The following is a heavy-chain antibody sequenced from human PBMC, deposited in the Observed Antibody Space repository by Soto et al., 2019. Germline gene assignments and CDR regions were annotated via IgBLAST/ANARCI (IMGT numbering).Heavy chain of an antibody. Sequence: QVQLVESGGGVVQPGRSLRLSCAASGFVFSNFGMHWVRQAPGKGLEWVAVIWYDGSYKYYGDSVKGRFTISRDNSKNTFYVEMSSLRAEDKAVNYCAKDVNPGIYYFDYWGQGILVTVSS. CDR1: GFVFSNFG. CDR3: AKDVNPGIYYFDY. D-gene: IGHD3-3*02. V-gene: IGHV3-33*06. CDR2: IWYDGSYK. J-gene: IGHJ4*02.